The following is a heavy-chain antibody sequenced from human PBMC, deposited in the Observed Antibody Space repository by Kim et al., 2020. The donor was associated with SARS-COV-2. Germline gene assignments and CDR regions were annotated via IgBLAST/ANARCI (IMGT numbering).Heavy chain of an antibody. Sequence: GGSLRLSCAASGFTFSSYEMNWVRQAPGKGLEWVSYISSSGSTIYYADSVKGRFTISRDNAKNTLYLQMNSLRAEDTAVYYCARDAYYDSSGYINWGQGTLGTVSS. D-gene: IGHD3-22*01. CDR2: ISSSGSTI. J-gene: IGHJ4*02. CDR1: GFTFSSYE. CDR3: ARDAYYDSSGYIN. V-gene: IGHV3-48*03.